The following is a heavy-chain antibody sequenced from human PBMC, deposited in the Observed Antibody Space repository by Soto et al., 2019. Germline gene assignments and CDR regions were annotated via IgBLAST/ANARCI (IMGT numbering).Heavy chain of an antibody. CDR1: GFSLTTSGVG. CDR3: AHRVLRTVFGLVTTTAIYFDL. CDR2: LYWDDAK. V-gene: IGHV2-5*02. J-gene: IGHJ4*02. Sequence: QITLHESGPMQVTPRQTLTLTCTFSGFSLTTSGVGVGWIRPSPGTAPEWLALLYWDDAKRYSPSLKSRLTITKDTAKNRVVLTMADLDPADTGTYYCAHRVLRTVFGLVTTTAIYFDLRGQGTPVAVAS. D-gene: IGHD3-3*01.